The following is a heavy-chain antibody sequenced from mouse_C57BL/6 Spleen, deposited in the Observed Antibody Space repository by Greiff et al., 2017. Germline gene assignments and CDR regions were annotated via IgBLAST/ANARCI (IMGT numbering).Heavy chain of an antibody. D-gene: IGHD4-1*01. Sequence: VQLQQSGAELVKPGASVKISCKASGYTFTDYYINWVKQRPGQGLEWIGKIGPGSGSTYYNEKFKGKATLTAAKSSSTAYMQLSSLTSEDSAVYFCAETGNLYYFGYWGQGTTLTVSS. CDR2: IGPGSGST. CDR1: GYTFTDYY. J-gene: IGHJ2*01. CDR3: AETGNLYYFGY. V-gene: IGHV1-77*01.